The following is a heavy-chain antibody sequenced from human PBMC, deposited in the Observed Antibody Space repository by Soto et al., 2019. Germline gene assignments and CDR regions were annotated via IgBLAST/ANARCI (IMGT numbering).Heavy chain of an antibody. CDR2: IYYSGST. D-gene: IGHD5-12*01. CDR3: ARSGGYSGYDLDF. J-gene: IGHJ4*02. Sequence: SETLSLTCTVSGGSISSGGYYWSWIRQHPGKGLEWIGYIYYSGSTYYNPSLKSRVTISVDTSKNQFSLKLSSVTAADTAVYYCARSGGYSGYDLDFWGQGMLVTVSS. CDR1: GGSISSGGYY. V-gene: IGHV4-31*03.